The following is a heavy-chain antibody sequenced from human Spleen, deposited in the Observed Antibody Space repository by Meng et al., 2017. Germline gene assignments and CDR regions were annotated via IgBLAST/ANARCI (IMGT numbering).Heavy chain of an antibody. CDR1: GGSASSGNYY. J-gene: IGHJ4*02. CDR2: IYYSGST. Sequence: SETLSPTCTVSGGSASSGNYYWSWIRQPPGKGLEWIGYIYYSGSTKYSPSLKSRVTISVDKSKNQFSLKFNSVTAADTAVYYCARERTLNYFDYWGQGTLVTVSS. D-gene: IGHD2-2*01. CDR3: ARERTLNYFDY. V-gene: IGHV4-61*01.